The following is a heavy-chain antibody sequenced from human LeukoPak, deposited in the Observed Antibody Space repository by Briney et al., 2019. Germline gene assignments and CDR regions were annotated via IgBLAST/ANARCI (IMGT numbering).Heavy chain of an antibody. CDR2: VHDRGST. CDR1: GGSFSGNY. V-gene: IGHV4-34*01. CDR3: ARGVVSGRFGDYYYYTDV. Sequence: SETLSLTCAVYGGSFSGNYWTWIRQPPGTGLQWIGEVHDRGSTNYNPSLKSRLTISEDKSKKQFSLRLPSVTAADTAVYYCARGVVSGRFGDYYYYTDVWGKGTTVTVSS. D-gene: IGHD3-16*01. J-gene: IGHJ6*03.